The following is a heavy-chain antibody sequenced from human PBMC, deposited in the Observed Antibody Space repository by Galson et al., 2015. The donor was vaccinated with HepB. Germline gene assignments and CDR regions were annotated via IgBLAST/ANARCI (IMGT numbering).Heavy chain of an antibody. D-gene: IGHD3-3*01. CDR3: ARFVRDFWSGYYTGIDELGYYYYMDV. Sequence: SETLSLTCTVSGGSISSYYWSWIRQPAGKGLEWIGRIYTSGSTNYNPSLKSRVTISVDTSKNQFSLKLSSVTAADTAVYYCARFVRDFWSGYYTGIDELGYYYYMDVWGKGTTVTVSS. V-gene: IGHV4-4*07. CDR2: IYTSGST. CDR1: GGSISSYY. J-gene: IGHJ6*03.